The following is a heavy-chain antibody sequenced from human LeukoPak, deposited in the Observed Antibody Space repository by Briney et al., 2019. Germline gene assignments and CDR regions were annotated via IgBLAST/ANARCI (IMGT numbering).Heavy chain of an antibody. Sequence: PGGSLRLSCAASGFTFSSYSMNWVRQAPGKGLEWVSSISSSSSYIYYADSVEGRFTISRDNAKNSLYLQMNSLRAEDTAVYYCARDPSVPAATGAFDIWGQGTMVTVSS. D-gene: IGHD2-2*01. J-gene: IGHJ3*02. V-gene: IGHV3-21*01. CDR1: GFTFSSYS. CDR3: ARDPSVPAATGAFDI. CDR2: ISSSSSYI.